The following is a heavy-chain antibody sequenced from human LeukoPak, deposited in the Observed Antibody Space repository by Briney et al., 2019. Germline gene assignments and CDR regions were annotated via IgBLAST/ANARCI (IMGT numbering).Heavy chain of an antibody. J-gene: IGHJ4*02. Sequence: PGGSLRLSCAASGFTFSSYWMHWVRQAPGKGLVWVSRINSDGSSASYADSVKGRFTISRDNAKNTLYLQMNSLRAEGTAVYYCARDTPRAYYYDSSGSREDYWGQGTLVTVSS. D-gene: IGHD3-22*01. V-gene: IGHV3-74*01. CDR3: ARDTPRAYYYDSSGSREDY. CDR2: INSDGSSA. CDR1: GFTFSSYW.